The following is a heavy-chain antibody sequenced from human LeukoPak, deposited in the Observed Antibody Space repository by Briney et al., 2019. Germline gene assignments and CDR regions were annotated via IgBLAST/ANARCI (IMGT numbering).Heavy chain of an antibody. CDR1: GFTFSNYG. J-gene: IGHJ5*02. CDR3: TTDYFGDHENWFDP. Sequence: PGRSLRLSCAASGFTFSNYGIHWVRQAPGKGLEWVAVISYDGSNEYYADSVKGRFTISRDNSKNTLYLQMNSLKTEDTAVYYCTTDYFGDHENWFDPWGQGTLVTVSS. V-gene: IGHV3-30*03. D-gene: IGHD2-21*01. CDR2: ISYDGSNE.